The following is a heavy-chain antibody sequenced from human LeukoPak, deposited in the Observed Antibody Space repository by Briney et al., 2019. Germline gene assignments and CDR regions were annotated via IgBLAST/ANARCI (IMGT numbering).Heavy chain of an antibody. Sequence: GGSLRLSCAASGFTFSSYSMNWVRQAPGKGLEWVSSISSSSSYIYYADSVKGRFTISRDNAKNSLYLQMNSPRAEDTAVYYCARDVFKDTATGGYWGQGTLVTVSS. CDR2: ISSSSSYI. CDR3: ARDVFKDTATGGY. CDR1: GFTFSSYS. D-gene: IGHD5-18*01. V-gene: IGHV3-21*01. J-gene: IGHJ4*02.